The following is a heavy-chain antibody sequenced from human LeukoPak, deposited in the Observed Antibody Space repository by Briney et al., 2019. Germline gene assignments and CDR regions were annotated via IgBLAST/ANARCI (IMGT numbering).Heavy chain of an antibody. CDR1: GYSLTSYG. Sequence: APVKVSCKASGYSLTSYGISWVRQAPGQGLEWMGWISAYNGNTNYAQKLQGRVTMTTDTSTSTAYMELRSLRSDDTAVYYCARGLRYFDWLLQDAFDIWGQGTMVTVSS. V-gene: IGHV1-18*01. D-gene: IGHD3-9*01. CDR3: ARGLRYFDWLLQDAFDI. CDR2: ISAYNGNT. J-gene: IGHJ3*02.